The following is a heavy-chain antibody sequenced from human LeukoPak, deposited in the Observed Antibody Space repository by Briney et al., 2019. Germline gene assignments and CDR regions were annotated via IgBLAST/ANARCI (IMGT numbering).Heavy chain of an antibody. CDR2: IYYSGST. V-gene: IGHV4-59*01. Sequence: SETLSLTCTVSGGSISSYYWSWIRQPPGKGLEWIGYIYYSGSTNYNPSLKSRVTISVDTSKNQFSLNLRSVTAADTAVYFCATNAGAAAFDAFDIWGQGTMVTVSS. J-gene: IGHJ3*02. D-gene: IGHD6-13*01. CDR1: GGSISSYY. CDR3: ATNAGAAAFDAFDI.